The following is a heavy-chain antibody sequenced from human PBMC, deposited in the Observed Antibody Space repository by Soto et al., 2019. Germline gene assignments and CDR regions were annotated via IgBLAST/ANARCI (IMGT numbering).Heavy chain of an antibody. CDR1: GFTFSSYG. D-gene: IGHD1-1*01. CDR3: ARAGTTGTTTTRMIVGH. Sequence: QVQLVESGGGVVQPGRSLRLSCAASGFTFSSYGMHWVRQAPGKGLEWVAVIWYDGSNKYYADSVKGRFTISRDNSKNTLYLQMNSLRAEDTAVYYCARAGTTGTTTTRMIVGHWGQGTLVTVSS. V-gene: IGHV3-33*01. J-gene: IGHJ4*02. CDR2: IWYDGSNK.